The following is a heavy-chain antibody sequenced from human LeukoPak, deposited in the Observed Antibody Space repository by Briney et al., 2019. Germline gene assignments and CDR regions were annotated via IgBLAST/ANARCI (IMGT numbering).Heavy chain of an antibody. Sequence: PGGSLRLSCAASGFTFSSYGMHWVRQAPGKGLEWVAVIWSDGSNRFYAGSVKGRFTISRDNSQNTVFLQMNSLRVEDTAMYYCARDAQRGFDYSNSLEYWGHGTLVTVSS. V-gene: IGHV3-33*01. CDR1: GFTFSSYG. CDR2: IWSDGSNR. D-gene: IGHD4-11*01. J-gene: IGHJ4*01. CDR3: ARDAQRGFDYSNSLEY.